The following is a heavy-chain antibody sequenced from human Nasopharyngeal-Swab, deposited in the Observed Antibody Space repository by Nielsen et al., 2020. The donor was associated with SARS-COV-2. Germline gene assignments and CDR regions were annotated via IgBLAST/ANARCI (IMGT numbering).Heavy chain of an antibody. V-gene: IGHV3-15*01. D-gene: IGHD3-16*02. J-gene: IGHJ6*02. Sequence: VRQAPGKGLEWVGRIKSKTDGGTTDYAAPVKGRFTISRDDSKNTLYLQMNSLRAEDTAVYYCARLSGEYYYYYGMDVWGQGTTVTVSS. CDR2: IKSKTDGGTT. CDR3: ARLSGEYYYYYGMDV.